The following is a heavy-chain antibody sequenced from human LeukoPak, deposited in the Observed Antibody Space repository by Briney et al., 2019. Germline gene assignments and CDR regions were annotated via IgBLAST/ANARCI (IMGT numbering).Heavy chain of an antibody. J-gene: IGHJ5*02. CDR3: ARSQQAQYCSSTSCYTAVVTRSSWFDP. Sequence: SVKVSCKASGGTFSSYAISWVRQAPGQGLEWMGGITPIFGTANYAQKFQGRVTITTAESTSTAYMELSSLRSEDTAVYYCARSQQAQYCSSTSCYTAVVTRSSWFDPWGQGTLVTVSS. CDR1: GGTFSSYA. CDR2: ITPIFGTA. D-gene: IGHD2-2*02. V-gene: IGHV1-69*05.